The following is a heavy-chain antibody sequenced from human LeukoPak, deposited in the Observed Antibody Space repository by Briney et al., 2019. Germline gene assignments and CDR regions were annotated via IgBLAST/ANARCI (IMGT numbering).Heavy chain of an antibody. V-gene: IGHV1-2*02. CDR3: ARNHLIGVVVTDY. J-gene: IGHJ4*02. CDR1: GYTFTGYY. CDR2: INPNSGGT. D-gene: IGHD2-21*02. Sequence: GASVKVSCKASGYTFTGYYMHWVRQAPGQGLEWMGWINPNSGGTNYAQKFQGRVTMTRDTSISTAYMGLSRLRSDDTAVYYCARNHLIGVVVTDYWGQGTLVTVSS.